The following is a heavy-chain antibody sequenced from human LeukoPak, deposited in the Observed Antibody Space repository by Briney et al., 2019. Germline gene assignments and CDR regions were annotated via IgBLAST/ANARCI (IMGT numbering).Heavy chain of an antibody. Sequence: PGGSLRLSCAASGFTFSSYSMNWVRQAPGKGLEWVSYISSSSSTIYYADSVKGRFTISRDNAKNSLYLQMNSLRAEDTAVYYCARGGGNYYVGCWFDPWGQGTLVTVSS. CDR2: ISSSSSTI. CDR1: GFTFSSYS. J-gene: IGHJ5*02. CDR3: ARGGGNYYVGCWFDP. V-gene: IGHV3-48*01. D-gene: IGHD4-11*01.